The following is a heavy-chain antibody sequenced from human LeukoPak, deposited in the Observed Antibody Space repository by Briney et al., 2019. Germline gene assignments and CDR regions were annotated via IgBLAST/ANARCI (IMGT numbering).Heavy chain of an antibody. Sequence: ASVKVSCKASGGTFSSYAISWVRQAPGQGLEWMGWISTNNGDTKYGKKFQGRVIMTTDTSTSTAYMELRSLRSDDTAVYYCARELCSGGSCYEYSNWFDPWGQGTLVTVSS. CDR2: ISTNNGDT. CDR3: ARELCSGGSCYEYSNWFDP. CDR1: GGTFSSYA. J-gene: IGHJ5*02. V-gene: IGHV1-18*01. D-gene: IGHD2-15*01.